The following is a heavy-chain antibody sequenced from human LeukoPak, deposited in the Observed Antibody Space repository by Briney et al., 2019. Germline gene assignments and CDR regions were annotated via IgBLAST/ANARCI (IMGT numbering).Heavy chain of an antibody. CDR1: GFTFSSYS. CDR2: ISSSSSTI. D-gene: IGHD4-17*01. CDR3: ASAPLNGDYFDY. Sequence: GGSLRLSCAASGFTFSSYSMNWVRQAPGKRLEWVSYISSSSSTIYYADFVKGRFTISRDNAKNSLYLQMNSLRDEDTAVYYCASAPLNGDYFDYWGQGTLVTVSS. V-gene: IGHV3-48*02. J-gene: IGHJ4*02.